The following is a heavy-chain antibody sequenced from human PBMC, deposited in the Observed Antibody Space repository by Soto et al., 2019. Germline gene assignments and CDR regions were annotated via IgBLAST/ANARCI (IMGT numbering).Heavy chain of an antibody. V-gene: IGHV1-3*01. CDR2: INAGNGNT. Sequence: ASVKVSCKASGYTFTSYAMHWVRQAPGQRLEWMGWINAGNGNTKYSQKFQGRVTITRDTSASTAYMELSSLRSEDTAVYYCAREGGSWVPQNDAFVSWGQGTMVTV. CDR1: GYTFTSYA. D-gene: IGHD1-26*01. J-gene: IGHJ3*02. CDR3: AREGGSWVPQNDAFVS.